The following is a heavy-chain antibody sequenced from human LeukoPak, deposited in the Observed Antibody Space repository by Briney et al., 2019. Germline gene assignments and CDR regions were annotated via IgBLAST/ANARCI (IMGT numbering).Heavy chain of an antibody. J-gene: IGHJ3*02. V-gene: IGHV3-30*02. CDR3: AKREYCSSTSCYREAFDI. Sequence: PGGSLRLSCAASGFTFSSYGMHWVRQAPGKGLEWVAFIRYDGSNKYYADSVKGRFTISRDNSKNTLYLQMNSLRAEDTAVYYCAKREYCSSTSCYREAFDIWGQGTMVTVSS. D-gene: IGHD2-2*01. CDR1: GFTFSSYG. CDR2: IRYDGSNK.